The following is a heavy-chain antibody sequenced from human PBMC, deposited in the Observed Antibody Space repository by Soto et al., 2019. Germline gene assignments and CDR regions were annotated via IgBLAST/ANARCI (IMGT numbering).Heavy chain of an antibody. V-gene: IGHV3-33*01. D-gene: IGHD3-3*01. CDR1: GFTFSSYG. J-gene: IGHJ3*02. CDR3: ARQSDYDFWSGYLGGGFSI. CDR2: IWYDGSNK. Sequence: GGSLRLSCAASGFTFSSYGMHWVRQAPGKGLEWVAVIWYDGSNKYYADSVKGRFTISRDNSKNTLYLQMNSLRAEDTAVYYCARQSDYDFWSGYLGGGFSIWGQGTMVTVSS.